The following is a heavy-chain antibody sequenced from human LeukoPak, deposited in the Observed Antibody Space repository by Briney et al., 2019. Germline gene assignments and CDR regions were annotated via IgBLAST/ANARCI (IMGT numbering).Heavy chain of an antibody. CDR3: AKRGMTTIKEGFDY. Sequence: PGGSLRLPCAASGFTFSSYAMSWVRQAPGTGLEWVSAISDSGRSTYYADSVKGRFTISRGNSRNTLYLQMNSLRAEDTAVYYCAKRGMTTIKEGFDYWGQGTLVTVSP. CDR2: ISDSGRST. V-gene: IGHV3-23*01. CDR1: GFTFSSYA. D-gene: IGHD5-24*01. J-gene: IGHJ4*02.